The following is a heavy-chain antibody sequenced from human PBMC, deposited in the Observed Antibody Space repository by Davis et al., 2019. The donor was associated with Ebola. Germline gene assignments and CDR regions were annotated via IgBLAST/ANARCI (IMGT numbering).Heavy chain of an antibody. V-gene: IGHV4-38-2*02. J-gene: IGHJ4*02. Sequence: GSLRLSCTVSGYSISNGFSWGWIRQPPGKGLEWIGSVYHNGRTNYNPSLKSRVTISLDTSKNQFSLKLTSVTAADTAVYFCARDFVYWAQGTLVTVSS. CDR1: GYSISNGFS. CDR2: VYHNGRT. CDR3: ARDFVY.